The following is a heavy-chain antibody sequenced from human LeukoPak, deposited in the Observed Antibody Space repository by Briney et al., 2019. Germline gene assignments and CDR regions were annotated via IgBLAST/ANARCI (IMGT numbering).Heavy chain of an antibody. J-gene: IGHJ1*01. CDR2: ISYDGSNK. V-gene: IGHV3-30*18. CDR1: GFTFSSYG. CDR3: AKDSKVLPSTQWYFQH. D-gene: IGHD3-10*01. Sequence: RSLRLSCAASGFTFSSYGMHWVRQAPGKGLEWVAVISYDGSNKYYADSVKGRFTISRDNSKNTLYLQMNSLRAEDTAVYYCAKDSKVLPSTQWYFQHWGQGTLVTVSS.